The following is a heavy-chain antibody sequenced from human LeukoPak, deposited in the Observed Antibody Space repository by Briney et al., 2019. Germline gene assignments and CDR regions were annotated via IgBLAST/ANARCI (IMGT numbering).Heavy chain of an antibody. CDR2: IYSGGST. V-gene: IGHV3-53*01. CDR1: GFTVSSNY. D-gene: IGHD4-17*01. J-gene: IGHJ3*02. Sequence: GGSLRLSCAASGFTVSSNYMSWVRQAPGKGLEWVSVIYSGGSTYYADSVKGRFTISRDNSKNTLYLQMNSLRAEDTAVYYCARVLPMTTDAFDIWGQGTMVTVSS. CDR3: ARVLPMTTDAFDI.